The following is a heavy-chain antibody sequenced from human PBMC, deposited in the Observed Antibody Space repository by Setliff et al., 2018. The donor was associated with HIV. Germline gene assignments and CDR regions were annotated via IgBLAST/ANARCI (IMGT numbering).Heavy chain of an antibody. CDR2: IKVGSGNT. CDR1: GYSFTNHA. Sequence: AASVKVSCKASGYSFTNHAVHWVRQAPGQRLEWMGWIKVGSGNTQYSKEFQGRVTITRDTSATTAYMELSSLTSEDTAVYYCARDGCSGQSCYLYNWFDPWGQGTLVTVSS. CDR3: ARDGCSGQSCYLYNWFDP. D-gene: IGHD2-15*01. V-gene: IGHV1-3*01. J-gene: IGHJ5*02.